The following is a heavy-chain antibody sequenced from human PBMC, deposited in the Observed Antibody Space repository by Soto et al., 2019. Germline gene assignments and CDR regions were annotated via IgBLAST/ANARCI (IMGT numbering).Heavy chain of an antibody. CDR1: GLTFSRYV. J-gene: IGHJ4*02. Sequence: PGEFLKISWATSGLTFSRYVMHWVRQAPGKGLEWVAVISYDGSNKYYADSVKGRFTISRDNSKNTLYLQMNSLRAEDTAVYYCAQAEWALPYFDYWGQGTLVSVSS. D-gene: IGHD1-26*01. V-gene: IGHV3-30*18. CDR3: AQAEWALPYFDY. CDR2: ISYDGSNK.